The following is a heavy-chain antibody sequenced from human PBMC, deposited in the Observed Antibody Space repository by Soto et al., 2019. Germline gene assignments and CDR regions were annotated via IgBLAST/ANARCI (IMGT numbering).Heavy chain of an antibody. CDR1: GYTFTSYG. D-gene: IGHD3-10*01. CDR3: ARGAMVRGVNIASALDI. J-gene: IGHJ3*02. V-gene: IGHV1-18*04. Sequence: ASVKVSCKASGYTFTSYGISWVRQAPGQGLEWMGWISSYNSNTNYAQKLQGRVTMTTDTSTSTAYMELRSLRSDDTAVYYCARGAMVRGVNIASALDIWGQGTMVTVSS. CDR2: ISSYNSNT.